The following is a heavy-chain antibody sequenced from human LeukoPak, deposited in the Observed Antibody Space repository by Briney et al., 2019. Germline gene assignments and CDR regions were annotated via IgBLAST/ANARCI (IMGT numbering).Heavy chain of an antibody. CDR3: ARQGRDDSSGYYYGPALYWYFDL. D-gene: IGHD3-22*01. Sequence: SETRSLTCTVSGGSISSYYWSWIRQPPGKGLEWIGYIYYSGSTNYNPSLKSRVTISVDTSKNQFSLKLSSVTAADTAVYYCARQGRDDSSGYYYGPALYWYFDLWGRGTLVTVSS. CDR2: IYYSGST. CDR1: GGSISSYY. V-gene: IGHV4-59*08. J-gene: IGHJ2*01.